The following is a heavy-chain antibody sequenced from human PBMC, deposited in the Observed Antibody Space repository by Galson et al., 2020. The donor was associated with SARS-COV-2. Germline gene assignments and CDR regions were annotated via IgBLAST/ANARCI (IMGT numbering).Heavy chain of an antibody. CDR2: IWYDGVNK. CDR1: GFTFSHYA. V-gene: IGHV3-33*01. Sequence: GGSLRLSCEASGFTFSHYAMHWVRQAPGKGLEWVAVIWYDGVNKYYADSVKGRFAISKDNSKNTVYSQMNSLRVEDTALYYCARELKEAATDYWGQGTLVAVSS. D-gene: IGHD1-26*01. CDR3: ARELKEAATDY. J-gene: IGHJ4*02.